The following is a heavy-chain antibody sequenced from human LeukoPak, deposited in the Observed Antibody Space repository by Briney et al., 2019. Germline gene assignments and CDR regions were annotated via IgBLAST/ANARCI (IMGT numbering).Heavy chain of an antibody. CDR2: IYTAGTT. D-gene: IGHD5-24*01. V-gene: IGHV4-4*07. J-gene: IGHJ4*02. CDR1: GGSITTNY. CDR3: ARDRRDGYNSFYYFDY. Sequence: PSETLSLTCTVSGGSITTNYWSWIRQPAGKGLEWIGRIYTAGTTNYNPSLKSRVTMSVDTSKSQFSLKLNSVTAADTAVYYYARDRRDGYNSFYYFDYWGQGTLVTVSS.